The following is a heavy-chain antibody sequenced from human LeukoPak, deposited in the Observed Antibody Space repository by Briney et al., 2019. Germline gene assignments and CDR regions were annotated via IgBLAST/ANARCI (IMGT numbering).Heavy chain of an antibody. Sequence: GGSLRLSCAASGFTFSSYSMNWVRQAPGKGLEWVSSISSSSSSYIYYADSVKGRFTISRDNAKNSLYLQMNSLRAEDTAVYYCAKVVVAATFDAFDIWGQGTMVTVSS. CDR3: AKVVVAATFDAFDI. CDR1: GFTFSSYS. V-gene: IGHV3-21*04. J-gene: IGHJ3*02. CDR2: ISSSSSSYI. D-gene: IGHD2-15*01.